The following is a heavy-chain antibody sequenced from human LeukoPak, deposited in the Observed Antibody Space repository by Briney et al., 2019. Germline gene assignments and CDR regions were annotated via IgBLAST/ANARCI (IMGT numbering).Heavy chain of an antibody. V-gene: IGHV3-30*02. Sequence: PGGSLRLSCAASGFTFSSYGMHWVRQAPGKGLEGVAFIRYDGSNKYYADSVKGRFTISRDNSKNTLYLQMNSLRAEDTAVYYCAKPVVPAAMIDYWGQGTLVTVSS. CDR2: IRYDGSNK. CDR1: GFTFSSYG. D-gene: IGHD2-2*01. J-gene: IGHJ4*02. CDR3: AKPVVPAAMIDY.